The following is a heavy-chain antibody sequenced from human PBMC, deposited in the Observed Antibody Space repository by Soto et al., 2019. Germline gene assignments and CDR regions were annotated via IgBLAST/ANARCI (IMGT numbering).Heavy chain of an antibody. V-gene: IGHV4-34*02. Sequence: QVRLQQWGAGLVRPSETLSLTCAVYGGSFNNYCWCWIRQPPGKGLEWIGEVCPGGRTNYSPTLKREVRIAVEGSKNQFSLRLTSVTVAYTAVYYCARGDYGQYAAYNCFDPGGQGNLVIVAS. CDR3: ARGDYGQYAAYNCFDP. J-gene: IGHJ5*02. CDR1: GGSFNNYC. D-gene: IGHD3-10*01. CDR2: VCPGGRT.